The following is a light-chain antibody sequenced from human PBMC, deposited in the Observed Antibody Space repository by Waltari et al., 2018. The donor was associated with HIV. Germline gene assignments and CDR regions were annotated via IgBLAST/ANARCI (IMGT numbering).Light chain of an antibody. V-gene: IGLV4-69*01. CDR1: SGHSDYA. CDR2: LNNDGSH. Sequence: QPVVTQSPSAAASLGASVKLTCTLSSGHSDYAIPWHQQRPQKGPRYLMRLNNDGSHYKGDGIPDRFSGSSSGAERYLIISSLQSGDEADYYCQTWDTGIIIFGGGTKLTVL. CDR3: QTWDTGIII. J-gene: IGLJ2*01.